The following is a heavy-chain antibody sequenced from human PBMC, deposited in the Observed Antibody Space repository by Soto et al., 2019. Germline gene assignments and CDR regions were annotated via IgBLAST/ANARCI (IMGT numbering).Heavy chain of an antibody. CDR3: ARSPGGYYID. V-gene: IGHV3-74*01. CDR2: INTDGSST. J-gene: IGHJ3*01. CDR1: GFSFSSYW. D-gene: IGHD3-9*01. Sequence: GGSLRLSCVDSGFSFSSYWMHWVRQGPGKGLVWVARINTDGSSTNYADSVRGRFTISRDNAKNTLYLQMNSLRAEDTAVYYCARSPGGYYIDWGQGTMVTVS.